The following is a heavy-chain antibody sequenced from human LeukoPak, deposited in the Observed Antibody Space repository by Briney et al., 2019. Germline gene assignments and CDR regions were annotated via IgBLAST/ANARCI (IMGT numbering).Heavy chain of an antibody. CDR2: ISSSSSTI. CDR1: GFTFSSYS. CDR3: ARAATVDY. J-gene: IGHJ4*02. Sequence: GGSLRLSCAASGFTFSSYSMNWVRQAPGKGLEWVSYISSSSSTIYYADSVKGRFTISRDDAKNSLYLQMNSLRAEDTAVYYCARAATVDYWGQGTLVTVSS. V-gene: IGHV3-48*01. D-gene: IGHD2-15*01.